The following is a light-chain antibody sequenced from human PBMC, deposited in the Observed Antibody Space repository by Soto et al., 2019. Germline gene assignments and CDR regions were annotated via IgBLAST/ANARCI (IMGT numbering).Light chain of an antibody. V-gene: IGKV3-11*01. J-gene: IGKJ1*01. CDR2: DAS. CDR3: QQRSNWPSGT. CDR1: QSVSSY. Sequence: EIVLTQSPATLSLSPGERATLSCRASQSVSSYLAWYQQKPGQAPRLLIYDASNRATGIPARFSGSVSGTDFTLTFSSLEPEDFAVYYCQQRSNWPSGTFGQGTKVDNK.